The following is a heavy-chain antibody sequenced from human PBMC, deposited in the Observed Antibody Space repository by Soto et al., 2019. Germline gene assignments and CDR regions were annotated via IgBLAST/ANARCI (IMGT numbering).Heavy chain of an antibody. V-gene: IGHV3-21*01. Sequence: GGSLRLSCAASGFTFSSYSMNWVRQAPGKGLEWVSSISSSSSYIYYADSVKGRFTISRDNAKNSLYLQMNSLRAEDTVVYYCARGLYYYASSGYYSPWGQGTLVTVSS. CDR1: GFTFSSYS. CDR2: ISSSSSYI. J-gene: IGHJ5*02. CDR3: ARGLYYYASSGYYSP. D-gene: IGHD3-22*01.